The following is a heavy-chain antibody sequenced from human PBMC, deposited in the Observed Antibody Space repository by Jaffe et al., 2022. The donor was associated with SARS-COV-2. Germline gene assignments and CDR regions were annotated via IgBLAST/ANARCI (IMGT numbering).Heavy chain of an antibody. CDR3: AYHVPYYDILTGYPQPYYYYGMDV. V-gene: IGHV1-69*01. CDR2: IIPIFGTA. CDR1: GGTFSSYA. Sequence: QVQLVQSGAEVKKPGSSVKVSCKASGGTFSSYAISWVRQAPGQGLEWMGGIIPIFGTANYAQKFQGRVTITADESTSTAYMELSSLRSEDTAVYYCAYHVPYYDILTGYPQPYYYYGMDVWGQGTTVTVSS. J-gene: IGHJ6*02. D-gene: IGHD3-9*01.